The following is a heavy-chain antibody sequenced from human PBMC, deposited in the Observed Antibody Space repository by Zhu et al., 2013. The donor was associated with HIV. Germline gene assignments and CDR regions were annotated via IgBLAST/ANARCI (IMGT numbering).Heavy chain of an antibody. V-gene: IGHV1-69*01. CDR1: GITFSSQT. CDR2: IIPLFGAA. Sequence: QVQLEQSGAEEKKPGSSVKVSCKASGITFSSQTITWVRQAPGQGLEWVGGIIPLFGAAKSAQKFQGRVTITADEASSTTYMELSSLRPEDTAVYYCATGRGPEDNEYYDTIGYYYEAAVXIWGQGTKVT. D-gene: IGHD3-22*01. J-gene: IGHJ3*02. CDR3: ATGRGPEDNEYYDTIGYYYEAAVXI.